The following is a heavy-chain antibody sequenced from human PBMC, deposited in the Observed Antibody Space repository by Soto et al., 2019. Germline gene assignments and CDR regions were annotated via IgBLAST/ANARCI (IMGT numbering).Heavy chain of an antibody. CDR3: ARGQEVDIGGYSYGYWYY. D-gene: IGHD5-18*01. Sequence: QSQTLSLTCAVYGGSFSGYYWSWIRPPPGKGLEWIGEINHSGSTNYNPSLKSRITISVDTSKNQFSLKLSSVTAADTAVYYCARGQEVDIGGYSYGYWYYCGQGTLVTVSA. CDR2: INHSGST. J-gene: IGHJ4*02. CDR1: GGSFSGYY. V-gene: IGHV4-34*01.